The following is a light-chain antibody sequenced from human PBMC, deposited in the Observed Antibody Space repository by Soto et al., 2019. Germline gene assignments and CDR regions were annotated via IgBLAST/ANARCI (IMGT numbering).Light chain of an antibody. Sequence: QLTQSPSYVYAYAGDIVTITCLASQSISSYLNWYQQKPGKAPKLLIYAASSLQSGVPSRFSGSGSGTDFTLTISSLQPEDFATYYCQQSYSTPRTFGQGTKVDIK. CDR1: QSISSY. CDR3: QQSYSTPRT. J-gene: IGKJ1*01. V-gene: IGKV1-39*01. CDR2: AAS.